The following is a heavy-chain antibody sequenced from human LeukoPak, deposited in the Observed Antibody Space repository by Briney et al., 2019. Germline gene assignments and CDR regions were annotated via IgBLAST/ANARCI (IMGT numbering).Heavy chain of an antibody. CDR2: ISWDGGST. D-gene: IGHD2-2*01. CDR3: AKGPLVVPAAARAEYFQH. V-gene: IGHV3-43*01. CDR1: GFTFDDYT. J-gene: IGHJ1*01. Sequence: GGSLRLSCAASGFTFDDYTMRWVRQAPGKGLEWVSLISWDGGSTYYADSVKGRFTISRDNSKNSLYLQMNSLRSEDTALYYCAKGPLVVPAAARAEYFQHWGQGTLVTVSS.